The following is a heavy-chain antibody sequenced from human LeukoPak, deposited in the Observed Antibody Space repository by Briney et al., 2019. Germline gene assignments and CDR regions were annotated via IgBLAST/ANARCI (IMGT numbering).Heavy chain of an antibody. D-gene: IGHD1-26*01. Sequence: PSETLSLTCTVSGGSISSSRYYWVWIRQPPGKGLEGIGSSYYSGSTYYNPSIKRRASISVDTSNNQFSLKQSSGTAADTSGYYCARPSSGSYSDSWGQGTLVTVSS. V-gene: IGHV4-39*01. CDR1: GGSISSSRYY. CDR3: ARPSSGSYSDS. CDR2: SYYSGST. J-gene: IGHJ4*02.